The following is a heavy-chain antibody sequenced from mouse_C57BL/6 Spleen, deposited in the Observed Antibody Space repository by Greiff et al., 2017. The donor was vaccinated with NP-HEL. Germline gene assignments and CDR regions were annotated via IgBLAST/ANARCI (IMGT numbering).Heavy chain of an antibody. V-gene: IGHV1-82*01. CDR2: IYPGDGDT. CDR3: ARRAGLGYFDY. J-gene: IGHJ2*01. Sequence: QVQLQQSGPELVKPGASVKISCKASGYAFSSSWMNWVKQRPGKGLEWIGRIYPGDGDTNYNGKFKGKATLTADKSSSTAYMQLSSLTSEDSAVYFCARRAGLGYFDYWGQGTTRTVSS. D-gene: IGHD3-3*01. CDR1: GYAFSSSW.